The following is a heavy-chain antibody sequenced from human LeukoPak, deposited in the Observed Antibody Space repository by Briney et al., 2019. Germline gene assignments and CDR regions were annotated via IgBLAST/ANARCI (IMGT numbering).Heavy chain of an antibody. CDR2: IYSGDST. J-gene: IGHJ3*02. V-gene: IGHV3-66*01. Sequence: TGGSLRLSCAASGFTVRTYYMNWVRQAPGKGLEWVSVIYSGDSTYYADSVKGRFTISRDNSKNTLYLQMNSLRAEDTAVYYCARGYRGFGELWNAFDIWGQGTMVTVSS. CDR1: GFTVRTYY. CDR3: ARGYRGFGELWNAFDI. D-gene: IGHD3-10*01.